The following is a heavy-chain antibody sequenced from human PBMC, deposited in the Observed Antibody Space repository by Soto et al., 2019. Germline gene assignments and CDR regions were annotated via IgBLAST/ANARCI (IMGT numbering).Heavy chain of an antibody. CDR3: ARVAIPAGRPAHFDS. D-gene: IGHD2-2*02. CDR1: GDSLSGGGFY. J-gene: IGHJ4*02. CDR2: IYNNGGT. Sequence: SETLSLTCFVSGDSLSGGGFYWSWIRQRPGKGLEWIGYIYNNGGTFYSPSLRSRVTISIDTSINRFSLNLTSVTAADSAFYYCARVAIPAGRPAHFDSWGPGTLVTVSS. V-gene: IGHV4-31*03.